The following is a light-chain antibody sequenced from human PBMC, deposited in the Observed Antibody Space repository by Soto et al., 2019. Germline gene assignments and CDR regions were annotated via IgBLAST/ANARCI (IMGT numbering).Light chain of an antibody. CDR2: DVT. CDR3: SSYTSSGTVV. V-gene: IGLV2-14*03. Sequence: QSALTQPASVSGSPGQSITISCTGTRSDIGGYNYVSWYQQHPGKAPKLLIYDVTNRPSGISNRFSGSKSGNTATLTISGLQAEDESDYYCSSYTSSGTVVFGGGTQLTVL. J-gene: IGLJ2*01. CDR1: RSDIGGYNY.